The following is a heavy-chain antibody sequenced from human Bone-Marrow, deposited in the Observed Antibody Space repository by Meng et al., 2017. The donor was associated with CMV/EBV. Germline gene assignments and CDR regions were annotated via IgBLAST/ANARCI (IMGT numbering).Heavy chain of an antibody. Sequence: ASVKVSGKSSGYTFTGYYMHWVRQAPGQGLEWMGWINPNSGGTNYAKKFQGRVTMTRDTSIRTAYMELSRLRSDDTAVYYCARVQSLIVPAARYWGQGTLVTVSS. V-gene: IGHV1-2*02. CDR2: INPNSGGT. CDR1: GYTFTGYY. CDR3: ARVQSLIVPAARY. D-gene: IGHD2-2*01. J-gene: IGHJ4*02.